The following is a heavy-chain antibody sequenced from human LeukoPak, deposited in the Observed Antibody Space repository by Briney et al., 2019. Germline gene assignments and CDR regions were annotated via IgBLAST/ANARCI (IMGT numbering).Heavy chain of an antibody. J-gene: IGHJ4*02. CDR3: AKESGYSTGWYSDY. D-gene: IGHD6-19*01. CDR2: ISGSGSDT. V-gene: IGHV3-23*01. CDR1: GFTFSSYA. Sequence: GGSLRPSCAASGFTFSSYAMSWVRQAPGKGLEWVSVISGSGSDTYYADSVKGRFTISRDNSKNTLYLQMNSLRAEDTAVYYCAKESGYSTGWYSDYWGQGTLVTVSS.